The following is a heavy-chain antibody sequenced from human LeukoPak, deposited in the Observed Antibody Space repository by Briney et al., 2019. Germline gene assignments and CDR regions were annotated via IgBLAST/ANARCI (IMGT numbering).Heavy chain of an antibody. CDR2: INHSGST. D-gene: IGHD2-2*02. CDR1: GFTVSSNY. J-gene: IGHJ4*02. CDR3: ARGSCSSTSCYTV. V-gene: IGHV4-34*01. Sequence: GSLRLSCAASGFTVSSNYMSWIRQPPGKGLEWIGEINHSGSTNYNPSLKSRVTISVDTSKNQFSLKLSSVTAADTAVYYCARGSCSSTSCYTVWGQGTLVTVSS.